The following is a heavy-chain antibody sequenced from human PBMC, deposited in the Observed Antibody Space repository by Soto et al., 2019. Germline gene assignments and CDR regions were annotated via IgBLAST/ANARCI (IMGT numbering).Heavy chain of an antibody. D-gene: IGHD2-2*02. CDR1: GFTFSSYA. Sequence: QVQLVESAGGVVQPGRSLRLSCAASGFTFSSYAMHWVRQAPGKGLEWVAVISYDGSNKYYADSVKGRFTISRDNSKNTLYLQMNSLRAEDTAVYYCARGPEYWRCSSTSCYTGIDYWGQGTLVTVSS. J-gene: IGHJ4*02. CDR2: ISYDGSNK. V-gene: IGHV3-30-3*01. CDR3: ARGPEYWRCSSTSCYTGIDY.